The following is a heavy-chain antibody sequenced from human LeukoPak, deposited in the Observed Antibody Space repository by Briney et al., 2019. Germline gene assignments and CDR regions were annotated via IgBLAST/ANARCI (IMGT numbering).Heavy chain of an antibody. CDR1: GGSISSSNW. CDR3: ARKGHYYDSSGSFDH. CDR2: IYHSGST. D-gene: IGHD3-22*01. Sequence: PSGTLSLTCAVSGGSISSSNWWSWVRQPPGKGLEWIGEIYHSGSTNYNPSLKSRVTISVDKSKNQFSLKLSSVTAADTAVYYCARKGHYYDSSGSFDHWGQGTLVTVSS. V-gene: IGHV4-4*02. J-gene: IGHJ4*02.